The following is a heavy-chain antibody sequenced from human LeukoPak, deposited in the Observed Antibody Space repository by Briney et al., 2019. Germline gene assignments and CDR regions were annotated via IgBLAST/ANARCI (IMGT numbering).Heavy chain of an antibody. V-gene: IGHV1-8*01. CDR2: MNPNSGNT. CDR3: ARGASGSYYEAYYFDY. CDR1: GYTFTSYD. Sequence: ASVKVSCKASGYTFTSYDINWVRQATGKGLEWMGWMNPNSGNTGYAQKFQGRVTMTRNTSISTAYMELSSLRSEDTAVYYCARGASGSYYEAYYFDYWGQGTLVTVSS. D-gene: IGHD1-26*01. J-gene: IGHJ4*02.